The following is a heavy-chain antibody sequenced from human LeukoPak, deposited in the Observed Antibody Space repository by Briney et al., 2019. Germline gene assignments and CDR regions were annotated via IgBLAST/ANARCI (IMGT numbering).Heavy chain of an antibody. D-gene: IGHD6-6*01. Sequence: GESLKISCKGSGYSFTSYWIGWVRQMPGKGLEWMGIIYPGDSDTRYSPSFQGQVTISADKSISTAYLQWSSLKASDTAMYYCARMGEDSSSIYRYNWFDPWGQGTLVTVSS. V-gene: IGHV5-51*01. CDR1: GYSFTSYW. CDR3: ARMGEDSSSIYRYNWFDP. CDR2: IYPGDSDT. J-gene: IGHJ5*02.